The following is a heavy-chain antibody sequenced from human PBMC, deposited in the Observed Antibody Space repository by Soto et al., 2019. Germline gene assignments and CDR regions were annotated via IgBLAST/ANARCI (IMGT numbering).Heavy chain of an antibody. CDR2: IYYSGST. CDR1: GGSISSYY. CDR3: GRHSPLRTGYSSGWLY. V-gene: IGHV4-59*08. Sequence: SETLSLTCTVSGGSISSYYWSWIRQPPGKGLEWIGYIYYSGSTNYNPSLKSRVTISVDTSKNQFSLKLSSVTAADTAVYYCGRHSPLRTGYSSGWLYWGQGTLVTVSS. D-gene: IGHD6-19*01. J-gene: IGHJ4*02.